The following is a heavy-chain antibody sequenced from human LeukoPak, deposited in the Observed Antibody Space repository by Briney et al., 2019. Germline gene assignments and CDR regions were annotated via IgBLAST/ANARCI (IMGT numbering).Heavy chain of an antibody. CDR2: ISGSGGST. Sequence: GGSLRLSCAASGFTFSSYAMSWVRQAPGKGLEWVSAISGSGGSTYYADSVKGRFTISRDNSKNTLYLQMNSLRAEDTAVYYCAKDITAEWIVVVPAASPDGWGQGTLVTVSS. D-gene: IGHD2-2*01. J-gene: IGHJ4*02. V-gene: IGHV3-23*01. CDR3: AKDITAEWIVVVPAASPDG. CDR1: GFTFSSYA.